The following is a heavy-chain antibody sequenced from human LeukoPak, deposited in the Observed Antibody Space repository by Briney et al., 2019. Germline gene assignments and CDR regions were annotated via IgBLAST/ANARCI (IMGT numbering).Heavy chain of an antibody. D-gene: IGHD6-13*01. J-gene: IGHJ6*03. CDR3: TRVSLGIAAAGIAYYYMDV. Sequence: GGSLRLSCAASGFTFSGSAMHWVRQASGKGLEWVGRIRSKANSYATAYAASVKGRFTISRDDSKNTAYLQMDSLKTEDTAVYYCTRVSLGIAAAGIAYYYMDVWGKGTTVTVSS. V-gene: IGHV3-73*01. CDR2: IRSKANSYAT. CDR1: GFTFSGSA.